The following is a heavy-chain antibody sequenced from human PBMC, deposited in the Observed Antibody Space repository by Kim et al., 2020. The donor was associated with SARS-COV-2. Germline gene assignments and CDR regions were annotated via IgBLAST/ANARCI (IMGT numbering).Heavy chain of an antibody. V-gene: IGHV3-74*01. Sequence: GGSLRLSCAASGITFSSSWMHWVRQAPGKGLVWVSRINSDGSITSYADSVKGRFTISRDNAKNTLYLQMHSLRAEDTAVYYCARRYYDSSGYYAFDIWG. CDR2: INSDGSIT. CDR1: GITFSSSW. CDR3: ARRYYDSSGYYAFDI. D-gene: IGHD3-22*01. J-gene: IGHJ3*02.